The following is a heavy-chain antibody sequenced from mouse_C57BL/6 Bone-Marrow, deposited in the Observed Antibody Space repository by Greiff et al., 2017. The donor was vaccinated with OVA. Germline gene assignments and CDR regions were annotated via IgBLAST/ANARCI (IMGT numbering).Heavy chain of an antibody. CDR1: GFTFSDYY. J-gene: IGHJ4*01. D-gene: IGHD1-1*01. CDR3: ARHDSVTTVVEDYAMDY. Sequence: EVKLVESGGGLVQPGGSLKLSCAASGFTFSDYYMYWVRQTPEKRLEWVAYISNGGGSTYYPDTVKGRFTISRDNAKNTLYLQMSRLKSEDTAMYYCARHDSVTTVVEDYAMDYWGQGTSVTVSS. V-gene: IGHV5-12*01. CDR2: ISNGGGST.